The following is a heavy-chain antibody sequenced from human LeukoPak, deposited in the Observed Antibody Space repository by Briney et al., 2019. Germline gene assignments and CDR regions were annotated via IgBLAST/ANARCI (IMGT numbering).Heavy chain of an antibody. CDR2: ISGSGGST. V-gene: IGHV3-23*01. J-gene: IGHJ4*02. Sequence: GGSLRLSCAASGFTFSSYALSWVRQAPGKGREWVSAISGSGGSTYYADSVKGRFTISRDNSKNTLYLQMNSLRDEDTAVYYCANSLHVDTAPGGWGQGTLVTVSS. CDR3: ANSLHVDTAPGG. D-gene: IGHD5-18*01. CDR1: GFTFSSYA.